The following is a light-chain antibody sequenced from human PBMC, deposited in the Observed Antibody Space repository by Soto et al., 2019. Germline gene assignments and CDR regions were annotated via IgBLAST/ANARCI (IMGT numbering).Light chain of an antibody. Sequence: EIVLTQSPGTLSLSPGERATLYCRASQSISDFIAWHQQKPGQAPRLLIYGASNRATGIPDRFSGSGSGTEFTLTISRLEPEDFAVYYCQQYDNSPLIYTFGQGTKLAIK. CDR2: GAS. CDR3: QQYDNSPLIYT. CDR1: QSISDF. J-gene: IGKJ2*01. V-gene: IGKV3-20*01.